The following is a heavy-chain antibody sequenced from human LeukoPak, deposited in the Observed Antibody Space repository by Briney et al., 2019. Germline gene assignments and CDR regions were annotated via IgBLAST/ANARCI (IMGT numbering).Heavy chain of an antibody. CDR2: IYYSGST. CDR3: ARSPGVKVRPLYHHDTSALGHYFDY. CDR1: GGSLSSDDAY. Sequence: SETLSLTCAVSGGSLSSDDAYWGWIRQPPGKGLEWVGSIYYSGSTYYNPSLKSRVSISVDTSKIQFSLHLVTVTAADTAVYYCARSPGVKVRPLYHHDTSALGHYFDYWGQGILVSVSS. J-gene: IGHJ4*02. V-gene: IGHV4-39*01. D-gene: IGHD3-22*01.